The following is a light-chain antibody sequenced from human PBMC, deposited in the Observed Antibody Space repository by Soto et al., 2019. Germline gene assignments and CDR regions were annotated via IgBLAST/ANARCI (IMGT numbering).Light chain of an antibody. CDR2: EGS. CDR1: SSDVGSYKL. V-gene: IGLV2-23*01. Sequence: SVLTQPASLCGSPGQSITISCTGTSSDVGSYKLVSWYQQHPGKAPKLMIYEGSKRPSGVSNRFSGSKSGNTASLTISGRQAEDEADYYCCSSASSSPFYVFGTGTRSPS. CDR3: CSSASSSPFYV. J-gene: IGLJ1*01.